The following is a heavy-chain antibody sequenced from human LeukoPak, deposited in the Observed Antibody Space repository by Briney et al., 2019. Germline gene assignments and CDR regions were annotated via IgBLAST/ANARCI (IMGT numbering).Heavy chain of an antibody. J-gene: IGHJ4*02. V-gene: IGHV3-53*01. Sequence: GGSLRLSCAASEFTVSSNCMSWVRQAPGKGLEWVSTIYSGGGTYYADSVKGRFTISRDNSRNTLYLQMNSLRAEDTAVYYCARDRDYYDSSGYHYWGQGTLVTVSS. CDR1: EFTVSSNC. CDR3: ARDRDYYDSSGYHY. CDR2: IYSGGGT. D-gene: IGHD3-22*01.